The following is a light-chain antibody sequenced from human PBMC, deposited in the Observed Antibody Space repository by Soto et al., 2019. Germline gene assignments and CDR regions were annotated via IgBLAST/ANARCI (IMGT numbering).Light chain of an antibody. CDR3: QQYDNLPPFT. CDR1: QDSSNY. J-gene: IGKJ3*01. V-gene: IGKV1-33*01. CDR2: DAS. Sequence: DIQMTQSPSSLSASVGDRVTITCQASQDSSNYLNWYQQKPGKAPKLLIYDASNLETGVPSRFSGSGSGTHFTFTISSLQPEDIATYYCQQYDNLPPFTFGPGTKVDIK.